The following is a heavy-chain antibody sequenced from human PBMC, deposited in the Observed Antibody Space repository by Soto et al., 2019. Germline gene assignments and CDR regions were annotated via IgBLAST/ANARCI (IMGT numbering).Heavy chain of an antibody. CDR1: GYSFTSYW. CDR2: IYPGDSHT. J-gene: IGHJ3*02. CDR3: SSLRYCSGGSCRSRSAFDI. Sequence: GESLKISCKGSGYSFTSYWIGWVRQMPGKGLEWMGIIYPGDSHTRYSPSFQGQVTISADKSINTAYLQWSSLKASDTAMYYCSSLRYCSGGSCRSRSAFDIWGQGTMVTVSS. V-gene: IGHV5-51*01. D-gene: IGHD2-15*01.